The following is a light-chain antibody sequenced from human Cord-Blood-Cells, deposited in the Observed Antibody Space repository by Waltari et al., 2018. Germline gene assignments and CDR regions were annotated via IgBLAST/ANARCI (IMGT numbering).Light chain of an antibody. CDR2: WAS. CDR3: QQYYSTPPVT. CDR1: QSVLYSSNNKNY. V-gene: IGKV4-1*01. Sequence: DIVMTQSPDYLAVSLGERAPINCKSSQSVLYSSNNKNYLAWYQQKPGQPPKLLIYWASTRESGVPDRFSGSGYGTDFTLTISSLQAEDVAVYYCQQYYSTPPVTFGPGTKVDIK. J-gene: IGKJ3*01.